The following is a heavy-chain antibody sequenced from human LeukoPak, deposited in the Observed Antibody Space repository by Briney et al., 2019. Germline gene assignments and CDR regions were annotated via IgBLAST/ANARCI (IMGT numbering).Heavy chain of an antibody. Sequence: PGGSLRLSCAASGFTFSSYGMHWVRQAPGKGLEGVAFIRYDGSNKYYADSVKGRFTISRDNSKNTLYLQMNSLRAEDTAVYYCAKEKDYYGSGSYFNWFDPWGQGTLVTVSS. V-gene: IGHV3-30*02. CDR2: IRYDGSNK. D-gene: IGHD3-10*01. CDR3: AKEKDYYGSGSYFNWFDP. J-gene: IGHJ5*02. CDR1: GFTFSSYG.